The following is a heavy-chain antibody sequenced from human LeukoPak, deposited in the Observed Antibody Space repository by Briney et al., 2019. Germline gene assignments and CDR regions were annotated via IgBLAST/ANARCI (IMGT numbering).Heavy chain of an antibody. CDR1: GYTFTGYY. CDR2: INPNSGGT. J-gene: IGHJ4*02. CDR3: ARGYCSGGSCGENFDY. Sequence: GASVKVSFKASGYTFTGYYMHWVRQAPGQGLEWMGWINPNSGGTNYAQKFQGRVTMTRDTSISTAYMELSRLRSDDTAVYYCARGYCSGGSCGENFDYWGQGTLVTVSS. V-gene: IGHV1-2*02. D-gene: IGHD2-15*01.